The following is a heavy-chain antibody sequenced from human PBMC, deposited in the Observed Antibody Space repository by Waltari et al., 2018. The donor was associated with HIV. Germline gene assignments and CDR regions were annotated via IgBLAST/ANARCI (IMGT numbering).Heavy chain of an antibody. Sequence: EVQLVESGVGLVKPGGSLRVPCAASGFTFSNAWMRWGRQAPGKGLEWVGHIKTKADGGAADYAAPVKGRFTISRDDSKNTLYLQMDSLKTEDTAVYYCTTSMIRKVSYYYGMDVWGQGTTVTVSS. CDR3: TTSMIRKVSYYYGMDV. CDR1: GFTFSNAW. CDR2: IKTKADGGAA. V-gene: IGHV3-15*01. J-gene: IGHJ6*02. D-gene: IGHD3-10*01.